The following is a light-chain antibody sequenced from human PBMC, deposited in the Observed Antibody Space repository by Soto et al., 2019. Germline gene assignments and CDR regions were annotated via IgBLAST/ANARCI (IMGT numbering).Light chain of an antibody. CDR2: EVI. V-gene: IGLV2-14*01. Sequence: QSVLTQPASVSGSPGQSITISCTGTSSDVGGYGYVSWYQQHPGKAPKLMIYEVINRPSGVSNRFSGSKSGNTASLTISGLQAEDEADYHCSSYTSSSTWVFGGGTKLTVL. CDR3: SSYTSSSTWV. CDR1: SSDVGGYGY. J-gene: IGLJ3*02.